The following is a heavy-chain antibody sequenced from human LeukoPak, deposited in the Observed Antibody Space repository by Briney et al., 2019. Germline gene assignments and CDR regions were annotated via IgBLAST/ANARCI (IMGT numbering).Heavy chain of an antibody. CDR2: ISSSSSTI. Sequence: GGSLRLSCAASGFTFSNYWMSWVRQAPGKGLEWVSYISSSSSTIYYADSVRGRFTISRDNAKSSLYLQMNSLRAEDTAVYYCARGKTSQNIVTRKTYNWFDPWGQGTLVTVSS. CDR3: ARGKTSQNIVTRKTYNWFDP. J-gene: IGHJ5*02. V-gene: IGHV3-48*01. CDR1: GFTFSNYW. D-gene: IGHD2/OR15-2a*01.